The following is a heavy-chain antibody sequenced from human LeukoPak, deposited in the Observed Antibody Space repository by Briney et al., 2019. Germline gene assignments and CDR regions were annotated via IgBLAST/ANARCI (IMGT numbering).Heavy chain of an antibody. CDR3: AKDLTSGYFDY. V-gene: IGHV3-30*18. J-gene: IGHJ4*02. CDR1: GFTFSSYG. CDR2: ISYDGSNK. D-gene: IGHD3-22*01. Sequence: GGSLRLSCAASGFTFSSYGMHWVRQAPGKGLEWVAVISYDGSNKYYADSVKGRFTISRDNSENTLYLQMNSLRAEDTAVYYCAKDLTSGYFDYWGQGTLVTVSS.